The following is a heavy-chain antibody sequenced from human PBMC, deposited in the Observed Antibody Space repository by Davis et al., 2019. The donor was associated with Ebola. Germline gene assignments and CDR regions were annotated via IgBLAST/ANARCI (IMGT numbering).Heavy chain of an antibody. CDR1: GYSFSSHW. V-gene: IGHV5-51*01. CDR2: IYPGDSET. CDR3: ARARVEGGVRWIDY. J-gene: IGHJ4*02. D-gene: IGHD3-16*01. Sequence: PGGSLRLSCQGSGYSFSSHWIAWVRQMPGKGWEWMGNIYPGDSETRYSPSFQGQVTISADKSINTAHLQWSSLKASDSAIYYCARARVEGGVRWIDYWGQGTLVTVSS.